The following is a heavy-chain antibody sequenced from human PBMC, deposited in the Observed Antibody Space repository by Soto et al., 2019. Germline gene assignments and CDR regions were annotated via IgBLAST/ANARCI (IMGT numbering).Heavy chain of an antibody. CDR1: GFTFSSYA. D-gene: IGHD2-2*01. J-gene: IGHJ4*02. Sequence: GSLRLSCAASGFTFSSYAMSWVRQAPGKGLEWVSAISGSGGSTYYADSVKGRFTISRDNSKNTLYLQMNSLRAEDTAVYYCAKYKKYQLLRGSDYWGQGTLVTVSS. CDR2: ISGSGGST. V-gene: IGHV3-23*01. CDR3: AKYKKYQLLRGSDY.